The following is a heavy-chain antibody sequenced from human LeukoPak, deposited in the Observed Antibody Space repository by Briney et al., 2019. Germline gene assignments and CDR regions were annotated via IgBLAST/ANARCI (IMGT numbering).Heavy chain of an antibody. Sequence: GGYLRLSCAASGFTFSSYSMTWVRQAPGKGLEWVSYISSSSSTIYYADSVKGRFTISRDNAKNSLYLQMNSLRAEDTAVYYCARDGLTIFGVVSTWGQGTLVTVSS. CDR1: GFTFSSYS. J-gene: IGHJ4*02. D-gene: IGHD3-3*01. V-gene: IGHV3-48*01. CDR2: ISSSSSTI. CDR3: ARDGLTIFGVVST.